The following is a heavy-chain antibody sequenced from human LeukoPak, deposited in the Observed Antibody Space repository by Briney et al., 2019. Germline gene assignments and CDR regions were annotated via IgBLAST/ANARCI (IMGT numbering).Heavy chain of an antibody. D-gene: IGHD2-8*02. CDR3: ARDRAGTQYWVEFDL. CDR2: IYTSGST. J-gene: IGHJ5*02. V-gene: IGHV3-66*03. CDR1: GFSVTTNY. Sequence: GGSLRLSCAASGFSVTTNYMSWVRQVPGKGLEWVALIYTSGSTFYADSVMGRFTVSRDNSKNTLYLQMNSLRAEDSAAYYCARDRAGTQYWVEFDLLGQGTLVTVSS.